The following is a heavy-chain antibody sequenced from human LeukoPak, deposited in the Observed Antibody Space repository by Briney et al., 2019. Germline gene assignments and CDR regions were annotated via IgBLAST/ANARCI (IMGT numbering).Heavy chain of an antibody. CDR2: IYYSGST. J-gene: IGHJ4*02. Sequence: XSGGSISSXSXXXGWXRQPXGXGLEWIGSIYYSGSTYYNPSLKSRVTISVDTSKNQFSLKLSSVTAADTAVYYCARRGSLIAIWGQGTLVTVSS. CDR1: GGSISSXSXX. D-gene: IGHD2-21*01. V-gene: IGHV4-39*01. CDR3: ARRGSLIAI.